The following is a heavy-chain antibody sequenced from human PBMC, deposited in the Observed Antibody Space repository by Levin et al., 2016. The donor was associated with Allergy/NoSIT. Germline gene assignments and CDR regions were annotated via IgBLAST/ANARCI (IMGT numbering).Heavy chain of an antibody. D-gene: IGHD6-19*01. V-gene: IGHV3-30*03. CDR2: ISFDGTVK. CDR1: GFSFSSYG. J-gene: IGHJ6*02. CDR3: ARDEWNSGWSRSGYFYYGMDV. Sequence: GESLKISCAASGFSFSSYGMHWVRQAPGQGLEWVAIISFDGTVKYTADSLRGRFTISRDNSRNTLYLQMNSLRVDDTAMYYCARDEWNSGWSRSGYFYYGMDVWGQGTTVIVSS.